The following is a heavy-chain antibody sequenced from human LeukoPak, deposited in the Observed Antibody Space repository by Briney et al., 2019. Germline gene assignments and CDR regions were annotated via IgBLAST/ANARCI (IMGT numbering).Heavy chain of an antibody. Sequence: GGSLRLSCSASGFTFNSFAFHWVRQAPGKGLEYVSAVSGNGVSTYHADSVKGRFTISRDNSKNTVYLQMTSLRAEDTAVYYCVKGYCSSTSCRLDYWGQGTLVTVSS. D-gene: IGHD2-2*01. V-gene: IGHV3-64D*06. CDR1: GFTFNSFA. CDR3: VKGYCSSTSCRLDY. J-gene: IGHJ4*02. CDR2: VSGNGVST.